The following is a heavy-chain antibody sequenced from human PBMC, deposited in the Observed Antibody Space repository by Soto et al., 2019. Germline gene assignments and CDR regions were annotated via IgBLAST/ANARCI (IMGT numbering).Heavy chain of an antibody. D-gene: IGHD1-20*01. CDR3: ATHGFDNLSAGDS. V-gene: IGHV3-48*03. CDR1: GFTFSSYE. CDR2: ISSSGSTI. Sequence: PGGSLRLSCAASGFTFSSYEMNWVRQAPGKGLEWVSYISSSGSTIYYADSVKGRFTISRDNAKNSVYLQMNSLRAEDTAVYYCATHGFDNLSAGDSWGQGTLVTVSS. J-gene: IGHJ4*02.